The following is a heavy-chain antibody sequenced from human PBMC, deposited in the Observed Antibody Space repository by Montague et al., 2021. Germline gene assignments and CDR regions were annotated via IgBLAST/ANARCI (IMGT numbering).Heavy chain of an antibody. CDR3: AGYLHTSKYSGSHYLSRQYGMDV. CDR2: IYYSGST. V-gene: IGHV4-39*01. CDR1: GGSISSSSYY. D-gene: IGHD1-26*01. Sequence: SETLSLTCTVSGGSISSSSYYWGWIRQPPGKGLEWIGSIYYSGSTYYNPSLKSRLTISVDTSKNQFSLNLSSVTAADTAVYYCAGYLHTSKYSGSHYLSRQYGMDVWGQGTTVPVSS. J-gene: IGHJ6*02.